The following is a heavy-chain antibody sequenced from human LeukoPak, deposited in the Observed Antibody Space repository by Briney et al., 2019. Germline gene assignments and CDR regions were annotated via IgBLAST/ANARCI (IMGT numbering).Heavy chain of an antibody. CDR1: GYTFTSFS. Sequence: ASVKVSCKASGYTFTSFSITWVRQAPGQGLEWMGWISVYNGNTSYAQKLQGRVTMTTDTSTSTAYMELRSLRSDDTAVYYCARMGGELLGPWFGYWGQGTLVTVSS. D-gene: IGHD1-26*01. CDR3: ARMGGELLGPWFGY. V-gene: IGHV1-18*01. J-gene: IGHJ4*02. CDR2: ISVYNGNT.